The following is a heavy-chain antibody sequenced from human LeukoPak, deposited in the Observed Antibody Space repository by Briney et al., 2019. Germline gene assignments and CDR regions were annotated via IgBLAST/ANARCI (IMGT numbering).Heavy chain of an antibody. CDR1: GGTFSSYA. V-gene: IGHV1-69*13. Sequence: GASVKVSCKASGGTFSSYAISWVRQAPGQGLEWMGGIIPIFGTANYAQKFQGRVTITADESTSTAYMELSSLGSEDTAVYYCAREGEKLDPDAFDIWGQGTMVTVSS. J-gene: IGHJ3*02. CDR2: IIPIFGTA. CDR3: AREGEKLDPDAFDI. D-gene: IGHD1-1*01.